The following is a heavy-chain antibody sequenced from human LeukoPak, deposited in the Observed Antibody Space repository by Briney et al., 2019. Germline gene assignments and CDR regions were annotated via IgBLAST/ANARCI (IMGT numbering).Heavy chain of an antibody. J-gene: IGHJ4*02. CDR3: ARAGPLTGVGGFDY. D-gene: IGHD7-27*01. CDR1: GGSISSYY. CDR2: IYTSGST. Sequence: SETQSLTCTVSGGSISSYYWSWIRQPAGKGLEWIGRIYTSGSTNYNPSLKSRVTISVDTSKNQFSLKLSSVTAADTAVYYCARAGPLTGVGGFDYWGQGTLVTVSS. V-gene: IGHV4-4*07.